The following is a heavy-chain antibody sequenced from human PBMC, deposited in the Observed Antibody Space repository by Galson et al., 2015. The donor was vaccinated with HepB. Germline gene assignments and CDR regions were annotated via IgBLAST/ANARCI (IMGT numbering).Heavy chain of an antibody. CDR1: GFTFDDYA. CDR3: AKDARFLEEGGTFDY. CDR2: ISWNSGSI. D-gene: IGHD3-3*01. J-gene: IGHJ4*02. Sequence: SCAASGFTFDDYAMHWVRQAPGKGLEWVSGISWNSGSIGYADSVKGRFTISRDNAKNSLYLQMNSLRAEDTALYYCAKDARFLEEGGTFDYWGQGTLVTVSS. V-gene: IGHV3-9*01.